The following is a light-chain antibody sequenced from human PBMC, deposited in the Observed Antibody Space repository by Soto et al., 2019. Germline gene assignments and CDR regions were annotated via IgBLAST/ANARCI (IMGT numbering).Light chain of an antibody. CDR3: QQSYSTPPLT. CDR1: QSISSY. Sequence: DIQMTQSPSSLSASVGDRVTITCRASQSISSYVNWYQQKPGKAPKLLIYAASSLQSGVPSRFSGSGSGTDFTLTISSLQPEDFATYDCQQSYSTPPLTFGGGTKVEIK. J-gene: IGKJ4*01. CDR2: AAS. V-gene: IGKV1-39*01.